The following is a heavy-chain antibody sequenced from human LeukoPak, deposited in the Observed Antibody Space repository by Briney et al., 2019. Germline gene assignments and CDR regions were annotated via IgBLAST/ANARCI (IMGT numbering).Heavy chain of an antibody. Sequence: PSETLSLTCTVSGGSISSGGYYWSWIRQHPGKGLEWIGYIYYSGSTYYNPSLKSRVTISVDTSKNQFSLKLSSVTAADTAVYYCARRNPRDSTQDWGQGTLVTVSS. CDR3: ARRNPRDSTQD. CDR1: GGSISSGGYY. D-gene: IGHD2/OR15-2a*01. CDR2: IYYSGST. J-gene: IGHJ4*02. V-gene: IGHV4-39*01.